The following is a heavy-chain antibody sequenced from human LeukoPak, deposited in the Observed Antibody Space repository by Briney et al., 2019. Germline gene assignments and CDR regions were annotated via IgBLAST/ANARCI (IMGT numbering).Heavy chain of an antibody. Sequence: PGGSLRLSCAASGLTFSIYGLSWVRQAPGKGLEWVSAISGSGGSANYADSVKGRFTISRDNSKNTLYLQMNSLRAEDTAVYYCAKDPTAYYFDYWGQGTLVTVSS. V-gene: IGHV3-23*01. CDR1: GLTFSIYG. CDR3: AKDPTAYYFDY. CDR2: ISGSGGSA. J-gene: IGHJ4*02. D-gene: IGHD4-17*01.